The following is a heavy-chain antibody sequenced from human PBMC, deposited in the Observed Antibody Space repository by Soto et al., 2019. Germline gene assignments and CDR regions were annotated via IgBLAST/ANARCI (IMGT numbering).Heavy chain of an antibody. CDR2: ISGSGGST. CDR3: AKENGYGSSWFEFDY. D-gene: IGHD6-13*01. CDR1: GFTFISYA. Sequence: EVQLLETGGGLVQPGGSLRLSCAASGFTFISYAMSWVRQAPVKGLEWFSAISGSGGSTYYVDYVKGRFTISRDNSKNTLYLQMNSLRAEDTAVYYCAKENGYGSSWFEFDYWGQGTLVTVSS. V-gene: IGHV3-23*01. J-gene: IGHJ4*02.